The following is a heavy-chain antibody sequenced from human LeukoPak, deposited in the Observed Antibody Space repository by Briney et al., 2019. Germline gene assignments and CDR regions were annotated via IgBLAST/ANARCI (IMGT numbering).Heavy chain of an antibody. J-gene: IGHJ4*02. CDR3: ARTRVEMATSTFDY. V-gene: IGHV4-30-2*01. CDR2: IYHSGST. D-gene: IGHD5-24*01. Sequence: SQTLSLTCAVSGGSISSGGYSWSWIRQPPGTGLEWIWYIYHSGSTYYNPSLKSRVTISVDRSKNQFSLKLSSVTAADTAVYYCARTRVEMATSTFDYWGQGTLVTVSS. CDR1: GGSISSGGYS.